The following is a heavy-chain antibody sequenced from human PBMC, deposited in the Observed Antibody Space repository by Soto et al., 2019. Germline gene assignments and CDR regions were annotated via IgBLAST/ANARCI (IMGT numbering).Heavy chain of an antibody. V-gene: IGHV3-33*01. D-gene: IGHD5-18*01. CDR3: ARGAMVYPVAGGYYYYGMDV. J-gene: IGHJ6*02. Sequence: QVQLVESGGGVVQPGRSLRLSCAASGFTFSSYGMHWVRQAPGKGLEWVAVIWYDGSNKYYADSVKGRFTISRDNAKNALYRQMNSLRAADTAVYYCARGAMVYPVAGGYYYYGMDVWGHGTTVTVSS. CDR1: GFTFSSYG. CDR2: IWYDGSNK.